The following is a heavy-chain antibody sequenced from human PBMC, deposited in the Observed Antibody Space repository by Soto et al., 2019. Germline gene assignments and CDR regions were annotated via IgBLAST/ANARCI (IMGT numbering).Heavy chain of an antibody. CDR1: GGSFSGYY. Sequence: SETLSLTCAVYGGSFSGYYWSWIRQPPGKGLEWIGEINHSGSTNYNPSLKSRVTISVDTSKNQFSLKLSSVTAADTAVYYCARGRYCSSTSCYLPYYYGMDVWGQGTTVTVSS. CDR3: ARGRYCSSTSCYLPYYYGMDV. CDR2: INHSGST. D-gene: IGHD2-2*01. J-gene: IGHJ6*02. V-gene: IGHV4-34*01.